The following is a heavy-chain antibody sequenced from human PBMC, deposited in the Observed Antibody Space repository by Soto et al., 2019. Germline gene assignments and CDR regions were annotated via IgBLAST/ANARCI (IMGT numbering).Heavy chain of an antibody. CDR2: ISSSSSYI. J-gene: IGHJ3*02. D-gene: IGHD3-22*01. Sequence: GGSLRLSCAVSGFTVSTYYMSWVRQAPGKGLEWVSSISSSSSYIYYADSVKGRFTISRDNAKNSLYLQMNSLRTEDTAVYYCARDRNYYDSSGPLNIWGQGTMVTVSS. CDR3: ARDRNYYDSSGPLNI. V-gene: IGHV3-21*01. CDR1: GFTVSTYY.